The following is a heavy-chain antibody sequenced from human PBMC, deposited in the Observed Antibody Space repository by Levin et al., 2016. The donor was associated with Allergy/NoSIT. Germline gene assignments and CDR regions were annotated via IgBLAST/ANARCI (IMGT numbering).Heavy chain of an antibody. V-gene: IGHV1-18*04. J-gene: IGHJ4*02. CDR1: GYTFTSYG. Sequence: ASVKVSCKASGYTFTSYGISWVRQAPGQGLEWMGWINAYNGYTNYAQNLQGRVTMTTDTSTSTVYMELKSLRSDDTAVYYCARVLYGSGSYPTDYWGQGTLVTVSS. D-gene: IGHD3-10*01. CDR2: INAYNGYT. CDR3: ARVLYGSGSYPTDY.